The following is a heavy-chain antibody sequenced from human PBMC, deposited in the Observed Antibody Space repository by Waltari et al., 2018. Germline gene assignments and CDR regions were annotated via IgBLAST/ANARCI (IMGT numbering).Heavy chain of an antibody. CDR2: ISSSSSYI. Sequence: EVQLVESGGGLVKPGGSLRLSCAASGFTFSSYSMNWVRQAPGKGLEWVSSISSSSSYIYYADSVKGRFTISRDNAKNSLYLQMNSLRAEDTAVYYCARSIVAGTGDYYYYYGMDVWGQGTTVTVSS. CDR3: ARSIVAGTGDYYYYYGMDV. D-gene: IGHD6-19*01. J-gene: IGHJ6*02. V-gene: IGHV3-21*01. CDR1: GFTFSSYS.